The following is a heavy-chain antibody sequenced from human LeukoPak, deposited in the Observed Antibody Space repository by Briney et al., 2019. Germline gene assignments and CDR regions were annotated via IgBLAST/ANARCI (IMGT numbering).Heavy chain of an antibody. Sequence: SETLSLTCTVSGGSISSYYWSWIRQPAGKGLEWIGRIYTSGSTNYNPSLESRVTMSVDTSKNQFSLKLSSVTAADTAVYFCARAYSSSWYFNWFDPWGQGTLVTVSS. CDR1: GGSISSYY. CDR3: ARAYSSSWYFNWFDP. V-gene: IGHV4-4*07. J-gene: IGHJ5*02. D-gene: IGHD6-13*01. CDR2: IYTSGST.